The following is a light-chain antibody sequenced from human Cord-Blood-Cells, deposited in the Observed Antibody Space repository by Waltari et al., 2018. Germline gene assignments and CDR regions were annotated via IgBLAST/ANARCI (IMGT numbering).Light chain of an antibody. CDR3: QQSYSTQFT. J-gene: IGKJ3*01. CDR2: AAS. CDR1: QSISSY. V-gene: IGKV1-39*01. Sequence: DIQLTQPPSSLPASVVYRVTITSRASQSISSYLNWYQQKQGKAPKHLIYAASSFQNGVPSRLISSRSWTDFTITISSLQPEDFATYYCQQSYSTQFTFGPGTKVDIK.